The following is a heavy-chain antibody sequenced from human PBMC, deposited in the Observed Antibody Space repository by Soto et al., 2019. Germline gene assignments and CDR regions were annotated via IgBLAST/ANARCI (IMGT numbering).Heavy chain of an antibody. Sequence: PSETLSLTCTVSGGSISSYYWSWIRQPPGKGLEWIGYIYYSGSTNYNPSLKSRVTISVDTSKNQFSLKLSSVTAADTAVYYCARLNGRLGKFDYWGQGTLVTVSS. D-gene: IGHD7-27*01. CDR2: IYYSGST. V-gene: IGHV4-59*08. CDR1: GGSISSYY. CDR3: ARLNGRLGKFDY. J-gene: IGHJ4*02.